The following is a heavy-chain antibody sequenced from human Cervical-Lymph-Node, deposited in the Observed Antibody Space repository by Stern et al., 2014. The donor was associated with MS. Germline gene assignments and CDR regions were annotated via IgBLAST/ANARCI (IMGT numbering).Heavy chain of an antibody. V-gene: IGHV5-51*01. CDR3: ARRASGWNFDY. J-gene: IGHJ4*02. CDR2: IYPDDSDT. Sequence: VQLVQSGAEVKKPGESLRISCKSSGYNFTSNWIGWVRQMPGKGLEWMGLIYPDDSDTRYSPSFQDQVTFSADKSITTAYLQWSSLKASDTAMYYCARRASGWNFDYWGQGTLVTVSS. CDR1: GYNFTSNW. D-gene: IGHD6-19*01.